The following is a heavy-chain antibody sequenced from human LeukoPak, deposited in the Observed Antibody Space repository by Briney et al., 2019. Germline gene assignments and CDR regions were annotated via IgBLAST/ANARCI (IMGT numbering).Heavy chain of an antibody. CDR1: GFTFSSYW. Sequence: GGSLRLSCAASGFTFSSYWMHWVRQAPGKGLVWVSRINSDGSSTSYADSVKGRFTISRDNAKNSLYLQLNSLGAEDTAVYCARDASGLEVHVWGQGTLVTVSS. D-gene: IGHD1-1*01. CDR2: INSDGSST. J-gene: IGHJ1*01. CDR3: ARDASGLEVHV. V-gene: IGHV3-74*01.